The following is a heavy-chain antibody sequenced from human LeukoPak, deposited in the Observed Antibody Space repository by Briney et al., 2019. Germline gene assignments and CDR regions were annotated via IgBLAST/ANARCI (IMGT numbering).Heavy chain of an antibody. J-gene: IGHJ4*02. V-gene: IGHV4-61*02. Sequence: SETLSLTCTVSGGSISSGSYYWRWTRQPAGKVLEWIGRIYTSGSTNYNPSLKSRVTISVDTSKNQFSLKLSSVTAADAAVYYCAREGVYGDYDYWGQGTLVSVSS. CDR2: IYTSGST. CDR3: AREGVYGDYDY. D-gene: IGHD4-17*01. CDR1: GGSISSGSYY.